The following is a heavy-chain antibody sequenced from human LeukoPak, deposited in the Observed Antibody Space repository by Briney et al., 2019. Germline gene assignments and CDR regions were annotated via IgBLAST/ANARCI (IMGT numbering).Heavy chain of an antibody. J-gene: IGHJ4*02. Sequence: ASVKVSCKASGYTFTAYYIHWVRQAPGQGLGWMGRINPNSGGTNCAQNFQGRVTMTRDTSITTAYMELNKLTSDDTAVYYCAREENCSGGSCYYYWGQGTLVTVSS. D-gene: IGHD2-15*01. V-gene: IGHV1-2*06. CDR3: AREENCSGGSCYYY. CDR2: INPNSGGT. CDR1: GYTFTAYY.